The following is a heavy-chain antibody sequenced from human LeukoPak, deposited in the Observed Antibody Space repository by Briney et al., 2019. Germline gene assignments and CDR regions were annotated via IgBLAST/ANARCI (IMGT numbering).Heavy chain of an antibody. CDR2: IIPIFGTA. CDR3: ARNNWFDP. CDR1: GYTLTELS. V-gene: IGHV1-69*13. Sequence: ASVKVSCKVSGYTLTELSMHWVRQAPGQGLEWMGGIIPIFGTANYAQKFQGRVTITADESTSTAYMELSSLRSEDTAVYYCARNNWFDPWGQGTLVTVSS. J-gene: IGHJ5*02.